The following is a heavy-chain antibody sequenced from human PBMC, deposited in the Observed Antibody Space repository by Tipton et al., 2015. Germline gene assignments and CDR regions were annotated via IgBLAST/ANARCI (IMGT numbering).Heavy chain of an antibody. D-gene: IGHD6-19*01. CDR2: ISFDGSYK. J-gene: IGHJ4*02. V-gene: IGHV3-30*18. CDR3: AKGHLTSGWLDH. Sequence: SLRLSCAASGFTFSIHGMHWVRQAPGKGLEWVAVISFDGSYKYYAESLKGRFTISRDNSKNTLYLQMNSLRAEDTAVYYCAKGHLTSGWLDHWGQGTLVTVSS. CDR1: GFTFSIHG.